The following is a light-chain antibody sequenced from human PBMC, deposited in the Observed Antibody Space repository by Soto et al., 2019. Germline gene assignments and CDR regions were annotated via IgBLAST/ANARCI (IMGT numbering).Light chain of an antibody. CDR1: SGRSSYA. CDR2: VNSDGSH. V-gene: IGLV4-69*01. J-gene: IGLJ2*01. CDR3: QTWGTGIRVV. Sequence: QLVLTQSPSASASLGASVKLTCTLSSGRSSYAIAWHQQQPEKGPRYLMKVNSDGSHIKGDGIPDRLSGSSSGAERYLTISSLQSEDEADYYYQTWGTGIRVVFGGGTKVTVL.